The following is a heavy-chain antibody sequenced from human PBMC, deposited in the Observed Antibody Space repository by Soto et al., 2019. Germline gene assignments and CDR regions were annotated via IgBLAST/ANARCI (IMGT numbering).Heavy chain of an antibody. V-gene: IGHV4-31*03. CDR1: GGSIGIGSFY. J-gene: IGHJ3*02. CDR2: IYYSGST. Sequence: PSETRSLSSTVSGGSIGIGSFYLRWIRQHPGKGLEWIGYIYYSGSTYYNPSLKSRVTISVDTSKNQFSLKLSSVTAADTAVYYCARFPADAFDIWGQGIMVTVS. D-gene: IGHD2-2*01. CDR3: ARFPADAFDI.